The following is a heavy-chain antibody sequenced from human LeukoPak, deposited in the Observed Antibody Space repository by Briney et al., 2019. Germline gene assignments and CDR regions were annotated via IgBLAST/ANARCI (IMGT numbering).Heavy chain of an antibody. V-gene: IGHV3-74*01. CDR3: ARDGYCSSTSCYYFDF. J-gene: IGHJ4*02. Sequence: GGSLRLSCAAPGFTFSNYWVHWVRHAPGKGLGWVSRINSDGSSTTYADSVKGRFTISRDNAKNTLYLQMNSLRAEDTAVYYCARDGYCSSTSCYYFDFWGQGTLVTVSS. CDR2: INSDGSST. D-gene: IGHD2-2*01. CDR1: GFTFSNYW.